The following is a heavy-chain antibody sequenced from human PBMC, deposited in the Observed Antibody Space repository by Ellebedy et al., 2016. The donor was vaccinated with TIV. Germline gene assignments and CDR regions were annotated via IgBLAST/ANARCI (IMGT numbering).Heavy chain of an antibody. CDR3: ARDSGYSYGYFIGY. D-gene: IGHD5-18*01. CDR1: GYIFTGYY. V-gene: IGHV1-2*02. CDR2: INPNNGDS. Sequence: AASVKVSCKASGYIFTGYYIHWVRQAPGQGLEWMGWINPNNGDSRYPEKFQGRVTLTRDTSIGPAYMELTWLTSDDTAVYYCARDSGYSYGYFIGYWGQGTLVTVSS. J-gene: IGHJ4*02.